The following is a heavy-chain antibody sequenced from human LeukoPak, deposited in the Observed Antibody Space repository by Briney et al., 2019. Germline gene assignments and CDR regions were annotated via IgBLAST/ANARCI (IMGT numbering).Heavy chain of an antibody. CDR1: GFTVSSNY. D-gene: IGHD2/OR15-2a*01. CDR3: ARDPNSVYYYGMDV. CDR2: IYSGGST. V-gene: IGHV3-66*01. J-gene: IGHJ6*02. Sequence: PGGSLRLSCAASGFTVSSNYMSWVRQAPGKGLEWVSVIYSGGSTHYADSVKGRFTIFRDNSKNTLYLQMNSLRAEDTAVYYCARDPNSVYYYGMDVWGQGTTVTVSS.